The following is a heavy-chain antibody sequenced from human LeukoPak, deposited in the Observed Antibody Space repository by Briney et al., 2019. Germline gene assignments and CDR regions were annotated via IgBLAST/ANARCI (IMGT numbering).Heavy chain of an antibody. V-gene: IGHV3-48*02. Sequence: PGGSLRLSCAASGLPFSSYTMNWVRQAPGKGLEWVSSISSSSSAIYYAASVKGRFTISRDNAKNSLYLQMNSLRDEDTAVYYCARGALRYSDYWGQGTLVTVSS. CDR3: ARGALRYSDY. D-gene: IGHD3-9*01. CDR1: GLPFSSYT. CDR2: ISSSSSAI. J-gene: IGHJ4*02.